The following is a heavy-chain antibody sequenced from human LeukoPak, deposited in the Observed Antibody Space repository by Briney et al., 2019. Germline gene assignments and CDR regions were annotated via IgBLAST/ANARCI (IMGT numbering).Heavy chain of an antibody. V-gene: IGHV1-69*13. CDR2: ILPIVNTA. CDR3: ARDLNDILTGYYIEFDY. CDR1: GGSFSSYA. Sequence: SVKVSCKASGGSFSSYAISWVRQAPGQGLEWMGGILPIVNTADYAQKFQGRVTITADESTSTAYMDLSSLRSEDTAVYYCARDLNDILTGYYIEFDYWGQGTLVTVSS. J-gene: IGHJ4*02. D-gene: IGHD3-9*01.